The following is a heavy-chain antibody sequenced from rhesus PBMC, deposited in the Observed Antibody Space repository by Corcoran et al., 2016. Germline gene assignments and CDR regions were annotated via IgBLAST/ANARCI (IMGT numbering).Heavy chain of an antibody. Sequence: EVQLVESGGGLAKPGGSLRLSCAASGFTFSNYWMSWVRQAPGKGLEWVGFIKNKADGGTAAYAESVKGRFTISRDDSKNTLYLQMNSLKTEDTAVYYCTRETIAAADYWGQGVLVTVSS. V-gene: IGHV3S11*01. CDR1: GFTFSNYW. D-gene: IGHD6-31*01. J-gene: IGHJ4*01. CDR3: TRETIAAADY. CDR2: IKNKADGGTA.